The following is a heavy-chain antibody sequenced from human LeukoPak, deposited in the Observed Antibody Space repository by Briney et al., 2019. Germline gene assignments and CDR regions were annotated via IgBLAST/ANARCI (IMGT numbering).Heavy chain of an antibody. CDR1: GFTFSTYA. D-gene: IGHD3-22*01. J-gene: IGHJ6*02. CDR3: ARVGDSSGYYGYYYYYYGMDV. Sequence: PGGSLRLSCAASGFTFSTYAMSWVRQAPGKGLEWVSSISGSGVNTYYADSVKGRFTISRDNSKNTLYLQMNSLRAEDTAVYYCARVGDSSGYYGYYYYYYGMDVWGQGTTVTVSS. CDR2: ISGSGVNT. V-gene: IGHV3-23*01.